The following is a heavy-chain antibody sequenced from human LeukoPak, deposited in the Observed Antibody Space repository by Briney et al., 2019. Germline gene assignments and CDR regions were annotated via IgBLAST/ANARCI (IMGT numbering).Heavy chain of an antibody. CDR1: GGSFSGYY. J-gene: IGHJ4*02. D-gene: IGHD3-10*01. CDR3: ARLAGSLQLYFDY. CDR2: VNHSGYT. V-gene: IGHV4-34*01. Sequence: SETLSLTCAVSGGSFSGYYWSWIRQPPGKGLEWIGEVNHSGYTNYNPSLKSRVTTSVDTSKNQFSLQLSSVTAADTAVYYCARLAGSLQLYFDYWGQGTLVTVSS.